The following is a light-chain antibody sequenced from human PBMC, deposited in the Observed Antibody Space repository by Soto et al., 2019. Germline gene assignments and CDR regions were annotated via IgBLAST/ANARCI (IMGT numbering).Light chain of an antibody. CDR2: AAA. J-gene: IGKJ2*01. V-gene: IGKV1-16*01. CDR3: QQYNTYPYT. Sequence: DIQLTQSPSSLSASVGDRVTITCRASQGINTYLAWIQQRPGKAPRSLIYAAASLQSGVPARFRGGGSGTHFSLTISSLQPEDFATYYCQQYNTYPYTFGQATKLEIK. CDR1: QGINTY.